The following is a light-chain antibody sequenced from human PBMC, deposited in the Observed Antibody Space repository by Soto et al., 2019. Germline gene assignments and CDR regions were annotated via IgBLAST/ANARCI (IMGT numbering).Light chain of an antibody. V-gene: IGKV1-39*01. CDR3: QQSITAPLT. CDR2: SAS. Sequence: DIQMTQSPSSLSASVGDRVTITCRASQSIDNNLNWYQQKSVKAPQLLIYSASHLQSGVPSRFSGGGYGTDFILTISSLRPEDSAIYFCQQSITAPLTFGGGTKVEIK. CDR1: QSIDNN. J-gene: IGKJ4*01.